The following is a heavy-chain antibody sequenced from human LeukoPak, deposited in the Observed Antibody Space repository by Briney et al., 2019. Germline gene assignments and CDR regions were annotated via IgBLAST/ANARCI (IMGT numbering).Heavy chain of an antibody. CDR1: GGSISSGGYY. CDR3: ARADILTGKGVFDF. J-gene: IGHJ3*01. V-gene: IGHV4-39*07. Sequence: PSETLSLTCTVSGGSISSGGYYWSWIRQPPGKGLEWIGEINHSGNTNYNPSLKSRVTISVDTSSNQFSLKLSSVTAADTAVYYCARADILTGKGVFDFWGQGTMVTVSS. CDR2: INHSGNT. D-gene: IGHD3-9*01.